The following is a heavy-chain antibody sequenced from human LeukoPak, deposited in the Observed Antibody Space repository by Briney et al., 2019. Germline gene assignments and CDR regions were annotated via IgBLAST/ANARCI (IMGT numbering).Heavy chain of an antibody. CDR1: GYTFTSYA. CDR2: INTNTGNP. CDR3: ARGYSSSWYVSWSDY. Sequence: ASVKVSCKASGYTFTSYAMNWVRQAPGQGLEWMGWINTNTGNPTYAQGFTGRFVFSLDTSVSTAYLQIGSLKAEDTAVYYCARGYSSSWYVSWSDYWGQGTLVTVSS. D-gene: IGHD6-13*01. V-gene: IGHV7-4-1*01. J-gene: IGHJ4*02.